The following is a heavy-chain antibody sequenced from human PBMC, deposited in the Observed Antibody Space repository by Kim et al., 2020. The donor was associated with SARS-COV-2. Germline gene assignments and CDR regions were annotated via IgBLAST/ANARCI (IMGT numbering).Heavy chain of an antibody. D-gene: IGHD4-17*01. CDR2: NT. Sequence: NTGYAQKFQGRVTMTRNTSISTAYMELSSLRSEDTAVYYCARVSFEVTTPWGQGTLVTVSS. CDR3: ARVSFEVTTP. J-gene: IGHJ5*02. V-gene: IGHV1-8*01.